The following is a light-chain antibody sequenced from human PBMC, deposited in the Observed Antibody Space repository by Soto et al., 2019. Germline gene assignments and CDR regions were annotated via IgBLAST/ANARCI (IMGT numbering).Light chain of an antibody. V-gene: IGKV1-5*01. Sequence: DIQMTQSPSTLSASVGETVTITCRASQTTNDWLAWYQHKPGKAPELPIYDVSTLESGVPSRFSGSGSGTEFTLTISSLQPDDFATYYCQQSRTFGQGTKLEIK. CDR1: QTTNDW. J-gene: IGKJ2*01. CDR2: DVS. CDR3: QQSRT.